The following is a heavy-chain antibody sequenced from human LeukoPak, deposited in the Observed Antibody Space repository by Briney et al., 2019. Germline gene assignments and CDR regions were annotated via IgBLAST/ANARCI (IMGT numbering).Heavy chain of an antibody. V-gene: IGHV5-51*01. Sequence: GESLKIFCKGSGYSFTSYWIGCVRQMPGKGREWMGMIYPGDSDTRYSPYFQGQVTISADKSISTAYLQWSSLKASDTAMYYCARGGIAAAGPFDYWGQGTLVTVSS. D-gene: IGHD6-13*01. J-gene: IGHJ4*02. CDR1: GYSFTSYW. CDR3: ARGGIAAAGPFDY. CDR2: IYPGDSDT.